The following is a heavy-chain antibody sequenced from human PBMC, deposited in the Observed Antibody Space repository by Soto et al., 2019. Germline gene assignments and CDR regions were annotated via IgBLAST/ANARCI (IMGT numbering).Heavy chain of an antibody. V-gene: IGHV3-64D*06. J-gene: IGHJ4*02. CDR2: VSTSGRST. CDR3: VKQAHGLDCVAFDY. Sequence: PGGSLRLSCSASGFIFSESTIYWVRQVPGKGLEAISAVSTSGRSTYYADSVKDRFTISRDNSKNTLFLQMGSLRPEDTAIYYCVKQAHGLDCVAFDYRGQGTQVTVSS. D-gene: IGHD3-9*01. CDR1: GFIFSEST.